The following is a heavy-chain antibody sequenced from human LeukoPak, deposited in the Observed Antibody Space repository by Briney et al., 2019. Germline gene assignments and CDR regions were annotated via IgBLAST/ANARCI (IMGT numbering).Heavy chain of an antibody. D-gene: IGHD4-17*01. CDR3: AKAKTVTRDYLDY. J-gene: IGHJ4*02. V-gene: IGHV3-23*01. CDR1: GFTFSSYA. Sequence: PGGSPRLSCTASGFTFSSYALSWVRQAPGKGLEWVSAISGSGGSTYYADSVKGRFTISRENSENTLYLQMNSLRAEDTAVYYCAKAKTVTRDYLDYWGQGTLVTVSS. CDR2: ISGSGGST.